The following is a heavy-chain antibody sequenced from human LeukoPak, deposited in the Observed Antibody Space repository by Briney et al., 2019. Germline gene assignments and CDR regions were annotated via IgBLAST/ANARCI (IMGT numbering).Heavy chain of an antibody. J-gene: IGHJ4*02. V-gene: IGHV1-2*04. CDR1: GYTFTGYY. CDR3: ARGVYGSRPRYFDY. D-gene: IGHD3-10*01. CDR2: INPNSGGT. Sequence: ASVKLSCKASGYTFTGYYMHWVRQAPGQGLEWMGWINPNSGGTNYAQKFQGWVTMTRDTSISTAYMELSRLRSDDTAVYYCARGVYGSRPRYFDYWGQGTLVTVSS.